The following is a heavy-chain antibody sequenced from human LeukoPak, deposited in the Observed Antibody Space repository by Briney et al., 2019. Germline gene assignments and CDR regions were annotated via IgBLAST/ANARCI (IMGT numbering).Heavy chain of an antibody. CDR1: GFTFISYN. CDR3: ARYSGTQFGP. V-gene: IGHV3-30*02. CDR2: IRYDGSNK. J-gene: IGHJ5*02. D-gene: IGHD1-26*01. Sequence: GGSLRLSCAASGFTFISYNMHWVRQAPGKGLEWVAFIRYDGSNKYYADSVKGRFTISRDNSKNTLYLQMNSLRAEDTAVYYCARYSGTQFGPWGQGTLVTVSS.